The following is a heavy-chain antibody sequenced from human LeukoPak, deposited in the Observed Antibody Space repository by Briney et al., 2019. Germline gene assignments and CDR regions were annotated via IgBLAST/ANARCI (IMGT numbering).Heavy chain of an antibody. CDR2: INHSGST. CDR1: GGSFSGYY. Sequence: PSETLSLTCAVYGGSFSGYYWSWIRQPPGKGLEWIGEINHSGSTNYNPSLKSRVTISVDTSKNQFSLKLSSVTAADTAVYYCARAAGYYDFLSGYHPWGQGTLVTVSS. CDR3: ARAAGYYDFLSGYHP. D-gene: IGHD3-3*01. J-gene: IGHJ5*02. V-gene: IGHV4-34*01.